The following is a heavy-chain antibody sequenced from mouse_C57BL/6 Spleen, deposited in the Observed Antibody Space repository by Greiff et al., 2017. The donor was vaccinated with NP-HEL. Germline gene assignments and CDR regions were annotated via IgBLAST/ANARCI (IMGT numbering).Heavy chain of an antibody. J-gene: IGHJ4*01. CDR2: IWRGGST. V-gene: IGHV2-5*01. D-gene: IGHD2-3*01. CDR1: GFSLTSYG. CDR3: AKIYDGYRYYAMDY. Sequence: VMLVESGPGLVQPSQSLSITCTVSGFSLTSYGVHWVRQSPGKGLEWLGVIWRGGSTDYNAAFMSRLSITKDNSKSQVFFKMNSLQADDTAIYYCAKIYDGYRYYAMDYWGQGTSVTVSS.